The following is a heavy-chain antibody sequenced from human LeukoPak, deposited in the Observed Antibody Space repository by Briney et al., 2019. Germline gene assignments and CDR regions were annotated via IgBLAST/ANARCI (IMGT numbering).Heavy chain of an antibody. Sequence: GGSLRLSCAASGFTFSSYEMNWVRQAPGKGLEWVSYISSSGSTIYYADSVKGRFTISRDNAKNSLYLQMNSLRAEDTAVYYCARGRAYYDFWSGYPGGFDYWGQGTLVTVSS. CDR2: ISSSGSTI. CDR1: GFTFSSYE. D-gene: IGHD3-3*01. V-gene: IGHV3-48*03. CDR3: ARGRAYYDFWSGYPGGFDY. J-gene: IGHJ4*02.